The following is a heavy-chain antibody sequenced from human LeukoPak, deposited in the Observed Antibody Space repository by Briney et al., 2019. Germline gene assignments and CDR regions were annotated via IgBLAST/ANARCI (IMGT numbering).Heavy chain of an antibody. D-gene: IGHD3-10*01. CDR2: ISGSGGNT. CDR1: GFTFRTYA. J-gene: IGHJ4*02. CDR3: AKEESGPRVDY. Sequence: GGSLRLSCAASGFTFRTYAMSWVRQAPGKGLEWVSAISGSGGNTYYADSVKGRFTISRDNSKNTLYLQMNSLRAEDTAEYYCAKEESGPRVDYWGQGTLVTVSS. V-gene: IGHV3-23*01.